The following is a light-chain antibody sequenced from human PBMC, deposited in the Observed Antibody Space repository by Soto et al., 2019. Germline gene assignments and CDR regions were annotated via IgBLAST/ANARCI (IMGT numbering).Light chain of an antibody. Sequence: EIVMTQSPATLSVSPGERATLSCRASQSIHTSLAWYQQKSGKPPRLVIYDSTLRANGVPDRFGGSRSGTEFTLTINSLEPEDFAVYYCQQRNVWAPITFGQGTRLEIK. CDR2: DST. V-gene: IGKV3-11*01. CDR1: QSIHTS. CDR3: QQRNVWAPIT. J-gene: IGKJ5*01.